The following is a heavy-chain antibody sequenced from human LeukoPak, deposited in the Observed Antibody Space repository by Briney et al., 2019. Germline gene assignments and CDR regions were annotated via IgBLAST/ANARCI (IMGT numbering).Heavy chain of an antibody. J-gene: IGHJ4*02. CDR2: IRYDGSNK. D-gene: IGHD1-26*01. V-gene: IGHV3-30*02. CDR1: GFTFSSYG. Sequence: PGGSLRLSCAASGFTFSSYGMHWVRQAPGKGLEWVAFIRYDGSNKYYADSVKGRFTISRDNPENTLYLQMNSLRAEDTAVYYCAKETRSYSGSYFSRWGQGTLVTVSS. CDR3: AKETRSYSGSYFSR.